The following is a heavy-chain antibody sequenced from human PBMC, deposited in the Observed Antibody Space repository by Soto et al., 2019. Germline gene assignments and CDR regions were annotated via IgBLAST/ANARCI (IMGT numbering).Heavy chain of an antibody. Sequence: GASVKVSCKASGYTFTSYAMHWVRQAPGQRLEWMGWINAGNGNTKYSQKFQGRVTITRDTSASTAYMELSSLRSEDTAVYYCARGGARRGATTPIYYYYYMDVWGKGTTVTVSS. CDR2: INAGNGNT. J-gene: IGHJ6*03. CDR3: ARGGARRGATTPIYYYYYMDV. V-gene: IGHV1-3*01. D-gene: IGHD5-12*01. CDR1: GYTFTSYA.